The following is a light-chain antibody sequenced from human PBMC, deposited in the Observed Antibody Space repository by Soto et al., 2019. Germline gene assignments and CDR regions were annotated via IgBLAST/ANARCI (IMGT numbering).Light chain of an antibody. CDR1: SSDVGGYNY. Sequence: QSALTQPASVSGSPGQSITISCTGTSSDVGGYNYVSWYQQHPGKGPKLMIYEVSNGPSGVSNRFSGSKSGNTASRTISGLQAEDEADYYCSSYTTSSTPVVFGGGTKLTVL. CDR2: EVS. J-gene: IGLJ2*01. CDR3: SSYTTSSTPVV. V-gene: IGLV2-14*01.